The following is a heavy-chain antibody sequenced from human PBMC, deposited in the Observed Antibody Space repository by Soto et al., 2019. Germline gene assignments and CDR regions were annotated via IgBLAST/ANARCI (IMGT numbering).Heavy chain of an antibody. CDR1: GFTFDDYA. V-gene: IGHV3-9*01. CDR2: MSWNSGSI. J-gene: IGHJ4*02. CDR3: AKVRSYGGNSPFGY. Sequence: EVQLVESGGGLVQPGRALRLSCAASGFTFDDYAMHWVRQAPGKGLEWVSGMSWNSGSIGYADSVKGRFTISRDNAKNSLYLQMNSLRAEDTALYYCAKVRSYGGNSPFGYWGQGTLVTVSS. D-gene: IGHD4-17*01.